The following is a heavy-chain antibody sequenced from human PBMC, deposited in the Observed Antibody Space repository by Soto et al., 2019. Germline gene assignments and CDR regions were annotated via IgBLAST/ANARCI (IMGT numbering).Heavy chain of an antibody. Sequence: SETLSLTCTVSGGSISSSSYYWGWIRQPPGKGLEWIGSIYYSGSTYYNPSLKRRVTISVDTSKNQFSLKLSSVTAADTAVYYCAGYGSGSYYNYFDYWGQGTLVTVSS. V-gene: IGHV4-39*01. CDR2: IYYSGST. CDR3: AGYGSGSYYNYFDY. J-gene: IGHJ4*02. D-gene: IGHD3-10*01. CDR1: GGSISSSSYY.